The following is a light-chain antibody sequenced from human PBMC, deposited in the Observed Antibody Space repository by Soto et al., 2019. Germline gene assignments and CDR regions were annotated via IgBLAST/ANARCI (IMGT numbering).Light chain of an antibody. CDR3: QQYHIWPPIT. CDR1: QSLNTN. Sequence: EVGIAQSPATLSLSAVGRPTLSCRASQSLNTNIAWYQQKPGQAPRLLIYGATTRATGIPARLSGRGSGTEYSLTISSLQSEDFAIYYCQQYHIWPPITFGQGTRLEIK. J-gene: IGKJ5*01. CDR2: GAT. V-gene: IGKV3-15*01.